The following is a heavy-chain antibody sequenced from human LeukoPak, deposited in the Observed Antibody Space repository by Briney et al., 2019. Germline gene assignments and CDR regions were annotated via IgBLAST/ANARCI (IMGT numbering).Heavy chain of an antibody. CDR2: IGTAGDT. J-gene: IGHJ4*02. CDR3: ARGYDILTGDNYFDY. CDR1: GFTFSSYD. Sequence: GGSLRLSCAASGFTFSSYDMHWVRQATGKGLEWVSAIGTAGDTYYPGSVKSRFTISRESAKNSLYLQMNSLRAGDTAVYYCARGYDILTGDNYFDYWGQGTLVTVSS. D-gene: IGHD3-9*01. V-gene: IGHV3-13*01.